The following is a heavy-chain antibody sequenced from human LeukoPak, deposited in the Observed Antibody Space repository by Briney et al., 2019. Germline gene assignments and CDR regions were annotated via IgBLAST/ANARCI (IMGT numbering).Heavy chain of an antibody. CDR2: INPNSGGT. CDR3: ARVEDYGDYVAPDAFDI. Sequence: GASVKVSCKASGYTFTGYYMHWVRQAPGQGLEWMGWINPNSGGTNYAQKFQGRVTMTRDTSISTAYMELSRLRSDDTAVYYCARVEDYGDYVAPDAFDIWGQGTMVTVSS. CDR1: GYTFTGYY. D-gene: IGHD4-17*01. V-gene: IGHV1-2*02. J-gene: IGHJ3*02.